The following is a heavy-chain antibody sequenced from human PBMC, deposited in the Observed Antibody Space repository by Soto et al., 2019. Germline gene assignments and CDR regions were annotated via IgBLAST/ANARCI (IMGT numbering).Heavy chain of an antibody. D-gene: IGHD3-3*01. CDR3: AKDVWGDFWSGFVDV. CDR2: ISYDGSNK. V-gene: IGHV3-30*18. Sequence: GGSLRLSCSASGFTFNSYGMHWVRQAPGKGLEWVAVISYDGSNKYYADSVKGRFTISRDNSKNTLYLQMNSLRAEDTAVYYCAKDVWGDFWSGFVDVWGKGTTVTVSS. CDR1: GFTFNSYG. J-gene: IGHJ6*04.